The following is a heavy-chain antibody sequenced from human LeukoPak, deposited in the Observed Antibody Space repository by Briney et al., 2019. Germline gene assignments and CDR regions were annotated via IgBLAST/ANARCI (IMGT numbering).Heavy chain of an antibody. Sequence: PGGSLRPSCAASGFTFSSFAMSWVRQAPGKGLKWVSAISGSGGSTYYADSVKGRFTISRDNSKNTLYLQMNSLRAEDTAVYYCAKAPRATMASDYWGQGTLVTVSS. CDR3: AKAPRATMASDY. CDR2: ISGSGGST. V-gene: IGHV3-23*01. D-gene: IGHD5-12*01. CDR1: GFTFSSFA. J-gene: IGHJ4*02.